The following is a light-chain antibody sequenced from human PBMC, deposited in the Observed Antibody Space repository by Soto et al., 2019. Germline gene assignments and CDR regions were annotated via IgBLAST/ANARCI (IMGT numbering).Light chain of an antibody. J-gene: IGLJ2*01. CDR2: NND. Sequence: QSVLTQPPSASETPGQRVTISCSGGNSNIGGDTVNWYQKLPGTAPKLLIYNNDQRPSGVPDRFSGSKSGTSASLAISGLQSEDEAHYYCATWDYSLNAVVFGGGTKLTVL. CDR1: NSNIGGDT. V-gene: IGLV1-44*01. CDR3: ATWDYSLNAVV.